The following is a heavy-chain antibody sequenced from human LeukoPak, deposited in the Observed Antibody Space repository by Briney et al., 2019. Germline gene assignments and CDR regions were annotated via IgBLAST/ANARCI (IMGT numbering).Heavy chain of an antibody. CDR2: INPNSGGT. J-gene: IGHJ4*02. CDR3: ASLGMYRSSEHFDY. D-gene: IGHD6-6*01. V-gene: IGHV1-2*02. Sequence: GASVKVSCKASGYSFTGYYMHWVRQAPGQGLEWMGWINPNSGGTDYAQKFQGRVTMTRDTSISTAYMELSSLGSDDTAVYYCASLGMYRSSEHFDYWGQGTLVTVPS. CDR1: GYSFTGYY.